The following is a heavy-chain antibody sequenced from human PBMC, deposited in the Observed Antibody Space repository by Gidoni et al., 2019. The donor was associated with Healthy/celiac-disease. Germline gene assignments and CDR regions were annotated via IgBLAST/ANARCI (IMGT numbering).Heavy chain of an antibody. Sequence: QVQLVQSGAEVKKPGSSVKISCTASGGTFSSSAISWVRQAPGQGLEWRGGIIPICGKANYAQKFQGRVTITADKATSTAYMELSSLRSEDTAVYYCARGGEPPGDYYYYYYMDVWGKGTTVTVSS. V-gene: IGHV1-69*06. CDR3: ARGGEPPGDYYYYYYMDV. CDR2: IIPICGKA. J-gene: IGHJ6*03. D-gene: IGHD3-16*01. CDR1: GGTFSSSA.